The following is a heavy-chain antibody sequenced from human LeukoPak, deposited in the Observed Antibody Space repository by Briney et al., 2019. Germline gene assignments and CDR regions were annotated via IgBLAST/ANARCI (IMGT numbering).Heavy chain of an antibody. J-gene: IGHJ4*02. CDR2: IIPIFGTA. CDR3: AGGYGSARPGSRTYDY. Sequence: VATVKVSCKASGGTFSSYAIRWVRQAPGQGLEWMGGIIPIFGTANYAQKFQGRVTITADKSTSTAYMELSSLRSEDTAAYYCAGGYGSARPGSRTYDYWGQGTLVTVSS. V-gene: IGHV1-69*06. D-gene: IGHD3-10*01. CDR1: GGTFSSYA.